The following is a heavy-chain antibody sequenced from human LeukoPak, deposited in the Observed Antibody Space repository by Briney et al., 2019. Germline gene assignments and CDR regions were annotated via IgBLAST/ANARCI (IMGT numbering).Heavy chain of an antibody. CDR1: GFTFSGYA. CDR2: ISGSGGST. Sequence: GGSLRLSCAASGFTFSGYAMSWVRQAPGKGLEWVSAISGSGGSTYYADSVKGRFTISRDNSKNTLYLQMNSLRAEDTAVYYCAKPNPGYSSGWYGGYGMDVWGQGTTVTVSS. J-gene: IGHJ6*02. V-gene: IGHV3-23*01. D-gene: IGHD6-19*01. CDR3: AKPNPGYSSGWYGGYGMDV.